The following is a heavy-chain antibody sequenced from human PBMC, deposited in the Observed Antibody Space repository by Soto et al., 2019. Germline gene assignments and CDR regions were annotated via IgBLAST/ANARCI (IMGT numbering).Heavy chain of an antibody. CDR1: GGTFSSYA. Sequence: GXSVKVSCKASGGTFSSYAISWVRRAPGQGLEWMGGIIPIFGTANYAQKFQGRVTITADESTSTAYMELSSLRSEDTAVYYCARMGGGFRPVDYWGQGTLVTVSS. V-gene: IGHV1-69*01. CDR2: IIPIFGTA. J-gene: IGHJ4*02. CDR3: ARMGGGFRPVDY. D-gene: IGHD5-12*01.